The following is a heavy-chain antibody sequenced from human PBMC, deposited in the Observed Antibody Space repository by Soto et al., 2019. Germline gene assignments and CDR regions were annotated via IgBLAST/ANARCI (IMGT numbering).Heavy chain of an antibody. J-gene: IGHJ6*02. CDR3: ARGPRCINTSCSNDFYHFGLDV. V-gene: IGHV4-34*01. CDR2: INHSGRT. Sequence: SEILSLTCAVYGGSFSGYFWTWVLQAPGKGLKRIGEINHSGRTNTNPSQKSRISTSVDTSKNQFSLRLSSVTAADTAFYYCARGPRCINTSCSNDFYHFGLDVWGQGTSVT. D-gene: IGHD2-2*01. CDR1: GGSFSGYF.